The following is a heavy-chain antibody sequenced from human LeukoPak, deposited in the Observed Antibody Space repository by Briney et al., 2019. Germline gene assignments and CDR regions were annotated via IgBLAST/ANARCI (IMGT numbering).Heavy chain of an antibody. CDR1: GGSFSGYY. J-gene: IGHJ6*02. Sequence: SETLSLTCAVYGGSFSGYYGSSIRQPPGKGLEWMGEINHSGSTNYNPSLKSRVTISIDTSKNQFSLKLSSVTPADTALYYCARVRLLWFGELSVPYDSYGMDVWGQGTTVTVSS. CDR2: INHSGST. CDR3: ARVRLLWFGELSVPYDSYGMDV. D-gene: IGHD3-10*01. V-gene: IGHV4-34*01.